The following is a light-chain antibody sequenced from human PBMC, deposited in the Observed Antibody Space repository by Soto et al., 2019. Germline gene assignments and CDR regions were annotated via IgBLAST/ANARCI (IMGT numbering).Light chain of an antibody. V-gene: IGKV1-9*01. Sequence: DIPLTQSPSFLPASVGDRVTITSRASQGINDYLAWYQRKPGKAPKLLIYAASTLQSEVPSRVSGSASGTEFTLSMSSLQPEDFATYYCQQFNTYPLTFGGGTKV. CDR2: AAS. J-gene: IGKJ4*01. CDR3: QQFNTYPLT. CDR1: QGINDY.